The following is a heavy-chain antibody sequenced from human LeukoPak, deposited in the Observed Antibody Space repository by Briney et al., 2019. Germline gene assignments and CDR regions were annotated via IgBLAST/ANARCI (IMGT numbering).Heavy chain of an antibody. CDR1: GFTFSSYA. Sequence: GGSLRLSCAASGFTFSSYAMPWVRQAPGKGLEWVSALSGGGGSTYYADSVKGRFIISRDNFKNTLYLQINSLRAEDTAIYYCAKQSGSYYYDSTGYYFYWGQGTLVTVSS. CDR2: LSGGGGST. CDR3: AKQSGSYYYDSTGYYFY. V-gene: IGHV3-23*01. J-gene: IGHJ4*02. D-gene: IGHD3-22*01.